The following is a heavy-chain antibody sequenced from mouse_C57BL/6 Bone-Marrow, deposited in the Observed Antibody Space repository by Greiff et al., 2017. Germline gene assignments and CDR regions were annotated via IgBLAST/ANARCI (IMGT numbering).Heavy chain of an antibody. Sequence: QVQLQQSGPGLVQPSQSLSITCTVSGFSLTSYGVHWVRQSPGKGLEWLGVIWRGGSTDYNAAFMSRLSITKDNSKSQVFFKMNSLQADDTAIYYCARPTYYYGSSWNWYFDVWGTGTTVTVSS. CDR3: ARPTYYYGSSWNWYFDV. CDR1: GFSLTSYG. CDR2: IWRGGST. J-gene: IGHJ1*03. V-gene: IGHV2-5*01. D-gene: IGHD1-1*01.